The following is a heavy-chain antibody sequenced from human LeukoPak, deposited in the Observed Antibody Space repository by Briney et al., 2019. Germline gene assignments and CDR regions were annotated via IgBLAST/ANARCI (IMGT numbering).Heavy chain of an antibody. CDR3: ARALRGNSWYSAY. V-gene: IGHV3-30*14. CDR2: ISVDGDDK. D-gene: IGHD6-13*01. Sequence: GGSLRLSCVASGFSFSTYAMQWVRQPPGKGLEWVALISVDGDDKIYADSVKGRFTTSRDNSKNTLHLQVDSLSDDDTAVYYCARALRGNSWYSAYWGQGTLVTVSS. CDR1: GFSFSTYA. J-gene: IGHJ4*02.